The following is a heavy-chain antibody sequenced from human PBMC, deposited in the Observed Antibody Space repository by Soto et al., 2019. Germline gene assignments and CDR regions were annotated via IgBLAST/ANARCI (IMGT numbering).Heavy chain of an antibody. CDR2: SRNKANSYTT. CDR1: GLSFSDHY. Sequence: TGGSLRLSCAASGLSFSDHYMDWVRQAPGKGLEWVGRSRNKANSYTTEYAASVKGRFTVSRDDSERSLHLQMNSLKTEDTAVYYCAAPYPPGMGYYWGQGTQVTVSS. CDR3: AAPYPPGMGYY. D-gene: IGHD6-13*01. V-gene: IGHV3-72*01. J-gene: IGHJ4*02.